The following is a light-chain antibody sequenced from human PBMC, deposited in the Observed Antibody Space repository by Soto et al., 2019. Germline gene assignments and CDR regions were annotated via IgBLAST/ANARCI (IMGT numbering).Light chain of an antibody. Sequence: DIQMTQSPSSLSASVGDRVTITCQASQDISNYLNWYQQKLGKAPKLLIYDASNLETGVPSRFSGSGFWTDFTFTISSLQPEDIGTYYCHQYDSLPFTFGPGTRVDI. J-gene: IGKJ3*01. CDR1: QDISNY. V-gene: IGKV1-33*01. CDR3: HQYDSLPFT. CDR2: DAS.